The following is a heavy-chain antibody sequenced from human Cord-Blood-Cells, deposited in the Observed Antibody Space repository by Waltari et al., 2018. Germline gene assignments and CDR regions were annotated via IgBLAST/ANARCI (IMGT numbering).Heavy chain of an antibody. V-gene: IGHV1-2*06. Sequence: QVQLVQSGAEVKKPGAPVKVSCKASGYTFTGYYKHWVRQAPGQGLEWMGRINPNRGGTNYAQKFQGRVNMTRDTSISTAYMELSRLRSDDTAVYYCARDLSGYDSDVWGQGTTGTVSS. CDR3: ARDLSGYDSDV. D-gene: IGHD5-12*01. CDR1: GYTFTGYY. CDR2: INPNRGGT. J-gene: IGHJ6*02.